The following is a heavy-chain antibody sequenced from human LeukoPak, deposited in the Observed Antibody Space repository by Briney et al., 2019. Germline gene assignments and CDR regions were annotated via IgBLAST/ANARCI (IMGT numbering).Heavy chain of an antibody. CDR1: GCTFSSYA. V-gene: IGHV1-69*05. Sequence: ASVKVSCKASGCTFSSYAISWVRQAPGQGLEWMGGIIPIFGTANYAQKFQGRVTITTDESTSTAYMELSSLRSEDTAVYYRARTRPGFLERYFDYWGQGTLVTVSS. CDR3: ARTRPGFLERYFDY. D-gene: IGHD3-3*01. J-gene: IGHJ4*02. CDR2: IIPIFGTA.